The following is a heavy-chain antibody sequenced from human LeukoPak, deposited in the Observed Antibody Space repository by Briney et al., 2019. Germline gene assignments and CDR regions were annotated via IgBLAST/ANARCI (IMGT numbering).Heavy chain of an antibody. J-gene: IGHJ5*02. CDR2: FDPEDGET. V-gene: IGHV1-24*01. D-gene: IGHD3-10*01. Sequence: GASVKVSCKASGYTFTGYYMHWVRQAPGKGLEWMGGFDPEDGETIYAQKFQGRVTMTEDTSTDTAYMELSSLRSEDTAVYYCATVPHMVRGVIWFDPWGQGTLVTVSS. CDR1: GYTFTGYY. CDR3: ATVPHMVRGVIWFDP.